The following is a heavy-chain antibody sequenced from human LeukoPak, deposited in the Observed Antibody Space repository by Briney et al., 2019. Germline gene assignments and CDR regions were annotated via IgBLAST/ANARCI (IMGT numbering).Heavy chain of an antibody. V-gene: IGHV3-23*01. D-gene: IGHD3-3*01. J-gene: IGHJ5*02. Sequence: GGSLRLSCAASGFTFSSYAMSWVRQAPGKGLEWVSAISGSGGSTYYADSVKGRFTISRDNSKNTLYLQMNGLRAEDTAVYYCAKDRGHYDFWSGYYSNWFDPWGQGTLVTVSS. CDR2: ISGSGGST. CDR1: GFTFSSYA. CDR3: AKDRGHYDFWSGYYSNWFDP.